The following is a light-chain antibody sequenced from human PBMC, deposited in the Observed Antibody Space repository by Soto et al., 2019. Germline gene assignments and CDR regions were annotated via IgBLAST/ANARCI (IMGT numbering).Light chain of an antibody. V-gene: IGKV3D-20*02. Sequence: EIVATPSPAALSVSQGERASLSCRASQSVTNSYLAWYQQKPGQAPRLLIYDASNRATGIPARFSGSGSGTDFTLTISSLEPEDFAVYYCQQRSNWPLTFGGGTKVDIK. CDR1: QSVTNSY. CDR3: QQRSNWPLT. J-gene: IGKJ4*01. CDR2: DAS.